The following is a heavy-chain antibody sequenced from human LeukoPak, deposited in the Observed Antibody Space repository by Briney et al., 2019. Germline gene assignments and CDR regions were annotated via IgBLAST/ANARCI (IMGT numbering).Heavy chain of an antibody. CDR1: GFTFSSYY. CDR2: IYTSGST. CDR3: AREGFGELFSYMDV. D-gene: IGHD3-10*01. Sequence: AGGSLRLSCAASGFTFSSYYWSWIRQPAGKGLEWIGRIYTSGSTNYNPSLKSRVTMSVDKSKNQFSLKLSSVTAADTAVYYCAREGFGELFSYMDVWGKGTTVTISS. V-gene: IGHV4-4*07. J-gene: IGHJ6*03.